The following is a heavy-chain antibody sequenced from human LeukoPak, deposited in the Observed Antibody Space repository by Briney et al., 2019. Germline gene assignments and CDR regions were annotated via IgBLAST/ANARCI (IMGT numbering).Heavy chain of an antibody. CDR3: ARGCSGSSSPQVWCY. Sequence: ASVKVSCKASGYTFTSYGISWVRQATGQGLEWMGWMNPNSGNTGYAQKFQGRVTMTRNTSISAAYMELSSLRSEDTAVYYCARGCSGSSSPQVWCYWGQGTLVTVSS. CDR1: GYTFTSYG. J-gene: IGHJ4*02. CDR2: MNPNSGNT. V-gene: IGHV1-8*02. D-gene: IGHD1-26*01.